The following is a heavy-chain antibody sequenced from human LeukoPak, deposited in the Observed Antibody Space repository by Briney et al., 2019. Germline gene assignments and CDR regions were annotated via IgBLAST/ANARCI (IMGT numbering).Heavy chain of an antibody. D-gene: IGHD5-12*01. CDR2: IKGGGGDP. CDR3: ARGEIVAVSYFDY. Sequence: QPGGSLRLSCAASGFTFSTYAMGWVRQAPGKGLEWVSSIKGGGGDPFYADSVKGRFTISRDNSKNTLYLQMNSLRAEDTAVYYCARGEIVAVSYFDYWGQGTLVTVSS. J-gene: IGHJ4*02. V-gene: IGHV3-23*01. CDR1: GFTFSTYA.